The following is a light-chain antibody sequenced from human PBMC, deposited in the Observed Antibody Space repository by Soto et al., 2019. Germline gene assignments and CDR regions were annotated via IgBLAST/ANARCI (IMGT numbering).Light chain of an antibody. CDR1: QSVSRR. Sequence: DIQMTQSPSTLSASVGGRITITCRASQSVSRRLAWYQQKPGKAPKLLIYDASSLDSGVPSRFSGRGSGTEFTLTISSLQPDDCATYYCQRYNSWPLSFGGGTKVDIK. J-gene: IGKJ4*01. V-gene: IGKV1-5*01. CDR3: QRYNSWPLS. CDR2: DAS.